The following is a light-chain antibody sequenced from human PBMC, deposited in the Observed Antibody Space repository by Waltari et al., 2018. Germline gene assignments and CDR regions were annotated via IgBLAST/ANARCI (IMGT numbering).Light chain of an antibody. J-gene: IGKJ2*01. Sequence: DIQMTQSPSSLSASVGDRVTITCRASQSISSYLNWYQQKPGKAPKLQIYAASSLQSGVPSRFSGSGSGTDFTLTISSLQPEDFATYYCQQSYSTSMYTFGQGTKLEIK. CDR3: QQSYSTSMYT. CDR1: QSISSY. V-gene: IGKV1-39*01. CDR2: AAS.